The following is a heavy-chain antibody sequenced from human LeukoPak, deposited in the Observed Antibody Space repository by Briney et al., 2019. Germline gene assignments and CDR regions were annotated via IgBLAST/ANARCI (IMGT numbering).Heavy chain of an antibody. V-gene: IGHV3-9*01. CDR3: AKDRRPGAAGYDAFDI. CDR1: GFTFDDYA. CDR2: ISWNSGSI. Sequence: PGRSLRLSCAASGFTFDDYAMHWVRHAPGKGLEWVSGISWNSGSIGYADSVKGRFTISRDNAKNSLYLQMNSLRAEDTALYYCAKDRRPGAAGYDAFDIWGQGTMVTVSS. J-gene: IGHJ3*02. D-gene: IGHD6-13*01.